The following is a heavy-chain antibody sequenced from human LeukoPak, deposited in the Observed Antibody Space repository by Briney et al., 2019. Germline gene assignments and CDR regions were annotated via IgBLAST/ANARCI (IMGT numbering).Heavy chain of an antibody. V-gene: IGHV3-21*01. CDR2: ISSSSSYI. CDR1: GFSFSSYS. Sequence: GGSLRLSCAASGFSFSSYSMSWVRQAPGKGLELVSSISSSSSYIYYADSVKGRFTIPRDNAKNSLYLQMNSLRAEDTAVYYCAGDYSSSWLSFDYWGQGTLVTVSS. CDR3: AGDYSSSWLSFDY. J-gene: IGHJ4*02. D-gene: IGHD6-13*01.